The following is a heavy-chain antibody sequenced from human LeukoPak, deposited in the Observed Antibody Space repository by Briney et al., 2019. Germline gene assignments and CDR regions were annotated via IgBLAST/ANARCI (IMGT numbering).Heavy chain of an antibody. CDR2: INSDGSNT. CDR1: GFSFSTSW. Sequence: GGSLRLPCAASGFSFSTSWMHWVRHTPEKGLVWVSRINSDGSNTIYADSVKGRFTISRDNAKNTLFLQMNSLRAEDTAVYYCARDRYYTLDYWGQGTLVTVSS. CDR3: ARDRYYTLDY. J-gene: IGHJ4*02. V-gene: IGHV3-74*01. D-gene: IGHD3-3*01.